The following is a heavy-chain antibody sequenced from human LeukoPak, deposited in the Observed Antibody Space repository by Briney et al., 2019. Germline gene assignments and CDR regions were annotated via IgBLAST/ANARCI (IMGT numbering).Heavy chain of an antibody. CDR2: IYSDGKT. V-gene: IGHV3-66*01. Sequence: GGSLRLSCTPSRLSVSGNYWHWVRQAPGTALEGVSIIYSDGKTRYTKSVKGRFTFSRDKSKNTFYLQMNSLRAEDTAVYFCTYGDYPLAYWGQGTLVTVSS. CDR3: TYGDYPLAY. D-gene: IGHD4-17*01. J-gene: IGHJ4*02. CDR1: RLSVSGNY.